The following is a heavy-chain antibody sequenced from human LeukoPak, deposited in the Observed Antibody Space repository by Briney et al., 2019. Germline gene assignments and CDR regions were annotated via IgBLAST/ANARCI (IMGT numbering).Heavy chain of an antibody. CDR3: ATNRDSSGYYVDY. J-gene: IGHJ4*02. D-gene: IGHD3-22*01. V-gene: IGHV4-31*03. CDR2: IYYSGST. CDR1: GGSISSGGYY. Sequence: SQTLSLTCTVSGGSISSGGYYWSWIRQHPGKGLEWIGYIYYSGSTYYNPSLKSRVTISVDTSKNQFSLKLSSVTAADTAVYYCATNRDSSGYYVDYWGQETLVTVSS.